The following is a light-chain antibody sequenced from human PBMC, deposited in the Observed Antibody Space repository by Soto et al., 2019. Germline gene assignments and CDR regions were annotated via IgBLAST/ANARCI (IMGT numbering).Light chain of an antibody. Sequence: EIVMTQSPATLSVSPGERATLSCRASQSVSSNLAWYQQKPGQAPRLLIYGASTRATGIPARFSGSGSGTEFTLTISSLQSEDFAVYYCQQYNNWPPFNFGPGTQVDIK. J-gene: IGKJ3*01. V-gene: IGKV3-15*01. CDR3: QQYNNWPPFN. CDR2: GAS. CDR1: QSVSSN.